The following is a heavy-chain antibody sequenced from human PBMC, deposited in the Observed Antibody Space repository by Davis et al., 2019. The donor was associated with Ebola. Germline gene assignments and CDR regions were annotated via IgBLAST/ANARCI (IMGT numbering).Heavy chain of an antibody. D-gene: IGHD3-10*01. CDR1: GFTFSSYA. Sequence: PGGSLRLSCAASGFTFSSYAMSWVRQAPGKGLEWVSAISGSGGSTYYADSVKGRFTISRDNSKNTLYLQMGSLRAEDMAVYYCARVNGHYGSGSYDYWGQGTLVTVSS. J-gene: IGHJ4*02. V-gene: IGHV3-23*01. CDR3: ARVNGHYGSGSYDY. CDR2: ISGSGGST.